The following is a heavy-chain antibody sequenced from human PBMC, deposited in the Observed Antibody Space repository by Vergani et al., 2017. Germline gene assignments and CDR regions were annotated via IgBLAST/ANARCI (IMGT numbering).Heavy chain of an antibody. V-gene: IGHV4-59*08. CDR2: IYYSGST. Sequence: QVQLQESGPGLVKPSETLSLTCTVSGGSISSYYWSWIRQPPGKGLEWIGYIYYSGSTYYNPSLKSRVTISVDTSKNQFSLKLSSVTAADTAVYYCASSPSYYDSSGYTPWAFDIWGQGTMVTVSS. CDR1: GGSISSYY. CDR3: ASSPSYYDSSGYTPWAFDI. D-gene: IGHD3-22*01. J-gene: IGHJ3*02.